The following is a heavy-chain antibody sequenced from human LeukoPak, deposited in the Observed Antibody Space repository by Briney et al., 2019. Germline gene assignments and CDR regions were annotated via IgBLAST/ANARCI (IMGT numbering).Heavy chain of an antibody. V-gene: IGHV3-21*01. Sequence: GGSLRLSCAASGFTFSSYSMNWVRQAPGKGLEWVSSISSSSSSIYYADSVKRRFTISRDNAKNSLYLQMNSLRAEDTAVYYCARARIAVAGIPYFIDYWGQGTLVTVSS. D-gene: IGHD6-19*01. CDR1: GFTFSSYS. CDR3: ARARIAVAGIPYFIDY. CDR2: ISSSSSSI. J-gene: IGHJ4*02.